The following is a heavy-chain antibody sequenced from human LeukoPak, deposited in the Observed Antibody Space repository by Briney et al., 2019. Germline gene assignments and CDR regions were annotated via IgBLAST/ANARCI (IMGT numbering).Heavy chain of an antibody. J-gene: IGHJ4*02. CDR1: GYSISSGYY. CDR2: MYHSGLI. Sequence: SETLSLTCSVSGYSISSGYYWGWIRQSPGKGLEWIANMYHSGLIYYNPSLKSRITISMDTSKNQLSLKLRSVTAADTAVYYCARVTGYVIEDNFDYWGQGTLVTVSS. CDR3: ARVTGYVIEDNFDY. V-gene: IGHV4-38-2*02. D-gene: IGHD2-15*01.